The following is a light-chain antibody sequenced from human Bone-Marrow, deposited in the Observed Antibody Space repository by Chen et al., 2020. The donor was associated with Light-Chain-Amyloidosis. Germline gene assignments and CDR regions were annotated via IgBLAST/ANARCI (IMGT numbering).Light chain of an antibody. J-gene: IGLJ3*02. CDR3: QVWDRSSDRPV. Sequence: SYVLTQPSSVSVAPGQTATIACGGNNIGSTSVPWYQQTPGQAPLLVVYDDSDRPSGIPERLSGSNSGNTATLTISRVEAGDGADSYCQVWDRSSDRPVCGRGTKLTVL. CDR2: DDS. CDR1: NIGSTS. V-gene: IGLV3-21*02.